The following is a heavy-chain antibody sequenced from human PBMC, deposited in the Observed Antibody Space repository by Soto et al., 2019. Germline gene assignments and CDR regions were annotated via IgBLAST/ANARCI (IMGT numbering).Heavy chain of an antibody. D-gene: IGHD3-9*01. V-gene: IGHV1-2*02. J-gene: IGHJ3*02. Sequence: GASVKVSCKASGYTFIVYYMHWVLQSPLQWLEWMGCINPNSGGTNYAQKFQGRVTMTRDTSITTAYMELSRLRSDDTAVYYCARDSYYDILTGYSRNAFDIWGQGTMVTVSS. CDR3: ARDSYYDILTGYSRNAFDI. CDR1: GYTFIVYY. CDR2: INPNSGGT.